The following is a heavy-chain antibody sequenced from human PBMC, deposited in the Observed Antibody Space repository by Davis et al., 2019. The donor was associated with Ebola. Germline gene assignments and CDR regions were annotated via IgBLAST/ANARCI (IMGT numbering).Heavy chain of an antibody. CDR1: GFRFSSYW. D-gene: IGHD6-6*01. CDR3: AKDMDSSSFSGEQVDY. Sequence: PGGSLRPSCAASGFRFSSYWMHWVRQAPGKGLVWVSRSNSDGSSTSYEDSVKGRFTISRDNAKNSLYLQMNSLRAEDTALYYCAKDMDSSSFSGEQVDYWGQGTLVIVSS. CDR2: SNSDGSST. V-gene: IGHV3-74*01. J-gene: IGHJ4*02.